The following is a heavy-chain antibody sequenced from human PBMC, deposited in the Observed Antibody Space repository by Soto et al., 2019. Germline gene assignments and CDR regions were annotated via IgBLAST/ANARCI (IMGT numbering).Heavy chain of an antibody. J-gene: IGHJ6*02. CDR2: ISAYNGNT. D-gene: IGHD6-13*01. Sequence: QVQLVQSGAEVKKPGASVKVSCKASGYTFTSYGISWVRQAPGQGLEWRGWISAYNGNTNYAQKLQGRVTMTTDTSTSTAYMELRSLRSDDTAVYYCARDPYSSSWYRPDYYYYYGMDVWGQGTTVTVSS. CDR1: GYTFTSYG. V-gene: IGHV1-18*01. CDR3: ARDPYSSSWYRPDYYYYYGMDV.